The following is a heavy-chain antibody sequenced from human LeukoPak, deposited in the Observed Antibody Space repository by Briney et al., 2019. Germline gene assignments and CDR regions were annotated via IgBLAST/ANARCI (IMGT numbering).Heavy chain of an antibody. CDR3: ARLRGATRAFDY. CDR2: INPNSGGT. V-gene: IGHV1-2*02. J-gene: IGHJ4*02. Sequence: ASLRLSCTASGYTFTGYYMHWVRQAPGQGLEWMGWINPNSGGTNYAQKFQGRVTMTRDTSISTAYMELSRLRSDDTAVYYCARLRGATRAFDYWGQGTLVTVSS. D-gene: IGHD1-26*01. CDR1: GYTFTGYY.